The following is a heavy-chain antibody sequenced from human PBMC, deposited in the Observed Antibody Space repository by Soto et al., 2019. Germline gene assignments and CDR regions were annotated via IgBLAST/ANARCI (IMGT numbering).Heavy chain of an antibody. V-gene: IGHV1-18*01. CDR1: GYTFTSYG. CDR3: ARDRWVVPASKYYYYYCGMDV. D-gene: IGHD2-2*01. Sequence: QVQLVQSGAEVKKPGASVKVACKASGYTFTSYGISWVRQAPGQGLEWMGWISAYNGNTNYAQKLQGRVTMTTDTSTSTAYMELRSLRSDDTAVYYCARDRWVVPASKYYYYYCGMDVWGQGTTVTVSS. J-gene: IGHJ6*02. CDR2: ISAYNGNT.